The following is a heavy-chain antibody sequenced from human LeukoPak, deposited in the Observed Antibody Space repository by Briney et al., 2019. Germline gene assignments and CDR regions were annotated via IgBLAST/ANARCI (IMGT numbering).Heavy chain of an antibody. J-gene: IGHJ4*02. V-gene: IGHV4-34*01. CDR2: INHTGST. Sequence: SETLSLTCAVYAGSFSGYYWSWIRQPPGKGLEWIGEINHTGSTTYNPSLKSRVTISLDTSKNQFSLKLSSVTAADTAVYYCARDTNWNQGHYFDYWGQGTLVTVSS. CDR1: AGSFSGYY. D-gene: IGHD1-1*01. CDR3: ARDTNWNQGHYFDY.